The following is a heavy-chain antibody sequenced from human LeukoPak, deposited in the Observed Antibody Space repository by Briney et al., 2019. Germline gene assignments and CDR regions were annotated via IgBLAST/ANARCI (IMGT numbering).Heavy chain of an antibody. V-gene: IGHV3-21*01. CDR1: GFTFSRYS. CDR3: ARAPNYDFRRQGYYMDV. Sequence: PGGSLRLSCAVSGFTFSRYSMNWVRQAPGKGLEWVSFISTSSSYIYYADSVKGRFTISRDNARNSLYLQMNSLRAEDTAVYYCARAPNYDFRRQGYYMDVWGKGTTVTVSS. J-gene: IGHJ6*03. CDR2: ISTSSSYI. D-gene: IGHD3-3*01.